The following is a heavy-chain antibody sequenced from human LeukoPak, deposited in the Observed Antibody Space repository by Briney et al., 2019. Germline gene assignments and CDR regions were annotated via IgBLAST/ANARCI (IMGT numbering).Heavy chain of an antibody. D-gene: IGHD1-26*01. CDR2: INHSGST. CDR1: GGSFSGYY. V-gene: IGHV4-34*01. J-gene: IGHJ4*02. CDR3: AVKGAPLTYFDY. Sequence: SETLSLTCAVYGGSFSGYYWSWIRQPPGKGLEWIGEINHSGSTNYNPSLKSRVTISVDTSKNQFSPKLSSVTAADTAVYYCAVKGAPLTYFDYWGQGTLVTVSS.